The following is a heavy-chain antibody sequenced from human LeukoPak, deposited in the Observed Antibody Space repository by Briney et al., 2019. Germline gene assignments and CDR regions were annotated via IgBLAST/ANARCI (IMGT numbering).Heavy chain of an antibody. CDR1: GGSISSTSYY. CDR2: IHYSGST. CDR3: ARLNGDSTFDY. J-gene: IGHJ4*02. Sequence: SETLSLTCTVSGGSISSTSYYWGWIRQPPGKGLEWIGSIHYSGSTYYNSSLRSRVTISVDTSNNQLSLNLRSVTAADTAVYYCARLNGDSTFDYWGQGTLVTVSS. D-gene: IGHD4-17*01. V-gene: IGHV4-39*01.